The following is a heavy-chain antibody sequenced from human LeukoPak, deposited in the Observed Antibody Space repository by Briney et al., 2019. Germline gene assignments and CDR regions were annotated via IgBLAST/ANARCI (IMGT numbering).Heavy chain of an antibody. CDR3: ARDSSGWYAGWFDP. CDR2: IWYDGSNK. D-gene: IGHD6-19*01. CDR1: GFTFSSYG. Sequence: GGSLRLSCAASGFTFSSYGMHWVRQAPGKGLEWVAVIWYDGSNKYYADSVKGRFTIYRDNSKNTLYLQMNSLRAEDTAVYYCARDSSGWYAGWFDPWGQGTLVTVSS. J-gene: IGHJ5*02. V-gene: IGHV3-33*01.